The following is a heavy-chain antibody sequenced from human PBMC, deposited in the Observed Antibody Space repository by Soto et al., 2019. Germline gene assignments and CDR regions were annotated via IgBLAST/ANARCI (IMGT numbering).Heavy chain of an antibody. Sequence: SVKVSCKASGGTFSSYAISWVRQAPGQGLEWMGGIIPIFGTENYAQKFQGRVTITADKSTSTAYMELSSLRSEDTAVYYCARGTTYYYDSSGYLYYFDYWGQGTLVTVSS. CDR2: IIPIFGTE. D-gene: IGHD3-22*01. V-gene: IGHV1-69*06. J-gene: IGHJ4*02. CDR3: ARGTTYYYDSSGYLYYFDY. CDR1: GGTFSSYA.